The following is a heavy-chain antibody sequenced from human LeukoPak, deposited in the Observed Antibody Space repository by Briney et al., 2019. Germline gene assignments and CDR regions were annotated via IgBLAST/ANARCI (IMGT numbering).Heavy chain of an antibody. CDR2: ISYDGSNK. J-gene: IGHJ5*02. Sequence: PGGSLRLSCAASGFTFSSYGMHWVRQAPGKGLEWVAVISYDGSNKYYADSVKGRFTISRDNSKNTLYLQMNSLGAEDTAVYYCAKDGRYSSSWYSPGYNWFDPWGQGTLVTVSS. D-gene: IGHD6-13*01. V-gene: IGHV3-30*18. CDR1: GFTFSSYG. CDR3: AKDGRYSSSWYSPGYNWFDP.